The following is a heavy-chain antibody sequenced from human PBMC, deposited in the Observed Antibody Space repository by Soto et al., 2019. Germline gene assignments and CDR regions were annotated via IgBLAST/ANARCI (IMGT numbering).Heavy chain of an antibody. Sequence: EVQLLESGGGLVQPGGSLRLSCVASGFTFSSYAMSWVRQAPGKGLEWVSAISSAGRKYYADSVKGRFTIARDNSKNTLYLQMNSLRAEDTAVHYCAKAESSYASGWYAYWGQGTLVTVSS. CDR1: GFTFSSYA. D-gene: IGHD6-19*01. CDR2: ISSAGRK. V-gene: IGHV3-23*01. CDR3: AKAESSYASGWYAY. J-gene: IGHJ4*02.